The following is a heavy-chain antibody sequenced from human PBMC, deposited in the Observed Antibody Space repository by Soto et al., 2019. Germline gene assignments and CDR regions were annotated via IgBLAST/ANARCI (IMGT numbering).Heavy chain of an antibody. D-gene: IGHD3-22*01. CDR3: AKPRGYYYDSSGYEY. Sequence: GGSLRLSCAAFGFTFSSCAMSWVRQAPGKGLEWVSAISDSGGNTYYADSVKGRFTISRDNSKTTLYLQMNSLRAEDTAIYYCAKPRGYYYDSSGYEYWGKGILVTVSS. CDR1: GFTFSSCA. CDR2: ISDSGGNT. V-gene: IGHV3-23*01. J-gene: IGHJ4*02.